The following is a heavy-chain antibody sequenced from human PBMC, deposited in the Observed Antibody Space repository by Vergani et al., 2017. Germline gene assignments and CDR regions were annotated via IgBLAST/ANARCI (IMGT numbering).Heavy chain of an antibody. CDR3: ARGEKQQLVGAEXFQG. Sequence: EVQRVEPGGGLVQPGGSLRLPCAAPGFTFSINWMSWVRQAPGKGVEGVANIKQDGSEKYYVDSVKGRFTMTRDNAKNSLYLQMNRLRAEDTAVYYCARGEKQQLVGAEXFQGWGEGTPVSV. J-gene: IGHJ1*01. CDR1: GFTFSINW. V-gene: IGHV3-7*03. CDR2: IKQDGSEK. D-gene: IGHD6-13*01.